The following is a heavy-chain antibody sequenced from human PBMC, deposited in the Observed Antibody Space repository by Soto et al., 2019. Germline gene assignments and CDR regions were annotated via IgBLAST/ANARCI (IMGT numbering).Heavy chain of an antibody. D-gene: IGHD1-26*01. CDR1: GFTFSTYA. Sequence: GSLRLSCAASGFTFSTYAMSWVRQAPGKGLEWVSTISGSGGSTHYADSVKGRFTISRDNSKNTLYLQMNSLRAEDTAVYYCARVSGSYYYGMDVWGQGTTVTVSS. CDR3: ARVSGSYYYGMDV. V-gene: IGHV3-23*01. J-gene: IGHJ6*02. CDR2: ISGSGGST.